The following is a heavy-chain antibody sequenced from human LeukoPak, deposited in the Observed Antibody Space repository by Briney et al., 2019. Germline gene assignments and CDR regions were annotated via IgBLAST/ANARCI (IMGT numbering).Heavy chain of an antibody. Sequence: ASVKVSCKASGYTFTSYYMHWVRQAPGQGLEWMGIINPSGGSTSYAQKFQGRVTMTRNTSISTAYMELSSLRSEDTAVYYCARGPPESTGNDAFDIWGQGTMVTVSS. J-gene: IGHJ3*02. CDR3: ARGPPESTGNDAFDI. CDR2: INPSGGST. CDR1: GYTFTSYY. V-gene: IGHV1-46*01.